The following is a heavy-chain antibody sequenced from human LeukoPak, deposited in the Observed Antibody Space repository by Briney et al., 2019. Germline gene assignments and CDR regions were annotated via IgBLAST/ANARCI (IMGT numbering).Heavy chain of an antibody. CDR3: ARSSGYYGSGSYVDP. D-gene: IGHD3-10*01. J-gene: IGHJ5*02. CDR2: IYYGGAT. Sequence: PSQTLSLTCTVSGGSISSGDYYWTWIRQPPGKGLEWIGYIYYGGATYYNPSLKSRVTISVDTSKNQFSLKLSSVTAADTAVYYCARSSGYYGSGSYVDPWGQGTLVTVSS. V-gene: IGHV4-30-4*01. CDR1: GGSISSGDYY.